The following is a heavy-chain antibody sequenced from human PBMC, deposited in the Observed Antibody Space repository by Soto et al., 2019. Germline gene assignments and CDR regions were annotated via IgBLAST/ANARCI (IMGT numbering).Heavy chain of an antibody. CDR1: GYTFTGYY. Sequence: ASVKVTCKASGYTFTGYYMHWVRQAPGQGFEWMGWINPNSGGTNYAQKFQGWVTMTRDTSISTAYMELSRLRSDDTAVYYCARGRREWEPRTLDAFDIWGQGTMVTVSS. V-gene: IGHV1-2*04. D-gene: IGHD1-26*01. CDR2: INPNSGGT. CDR3: ARGRREWEPRTLDAFDI. J-gene: IGHJ3*02.